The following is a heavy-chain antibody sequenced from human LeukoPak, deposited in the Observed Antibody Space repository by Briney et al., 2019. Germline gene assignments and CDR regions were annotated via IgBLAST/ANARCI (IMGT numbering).Heavy chain of an antibody. CDR3: TRDREGLDY. D-gene: IGHD1-26*01. CDR1: GFTFNNYG. Sequence: GGSLRLSCAASGFTFNNYGMHWVRQAPGKGLEWVAFISYDGSDEDYADSVKGRFSISRDNSQNTLYLQMNSLRAEDTAVYYCTRDREGLDYWGQGTVVTVSS. V-gene: IGHV3-33*08. CDR2: ISYDGSDE. J-gene: IGHJ4*02.